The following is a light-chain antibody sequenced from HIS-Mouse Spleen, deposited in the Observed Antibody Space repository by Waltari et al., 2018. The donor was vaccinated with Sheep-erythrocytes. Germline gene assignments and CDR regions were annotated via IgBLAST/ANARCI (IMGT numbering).Light chain of an antibody. J-gene: IGLJ1*01. Sequence: QSALTQPRSVSGSPGQSVTISCTGTSSDVGGYNYVSWYQQHPGKAPKHMIYDVSKRPSGVPDRFSGSKSGNTASLTISGLQAEDEADYYGCSYAGSYNHVFATGTKVTVL. CDR2: DVS. CDR3: CSYAGSYNHV. V-gene: IGLV2-11*01. CDR1: SSDVGGYNY.